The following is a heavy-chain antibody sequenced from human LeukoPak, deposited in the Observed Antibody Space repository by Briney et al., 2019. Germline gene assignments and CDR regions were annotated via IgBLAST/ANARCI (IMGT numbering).Heavy chain of an antibody. V-gene: IGHV1-2*06. CDR2: INPNSGGT. CDR3: AIDGLLWFGELLTYYMDV. Sequence: ASVKVSCKASGYTFSGYYMHWVRQAPGQGLEWMGRINPNSGGTNYAQKFQGRVTMTRDTSISTAYMELSRLRSDDTAVYYCAIDGLLWFGELLTYYMDVWGKGTTVTVSS. CDR1: GYTFSGYY. J-gene: IGHJ6*03. D-gene: IGHD3-10*01.